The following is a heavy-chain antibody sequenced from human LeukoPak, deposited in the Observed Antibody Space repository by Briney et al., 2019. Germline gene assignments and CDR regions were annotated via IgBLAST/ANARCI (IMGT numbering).Heavy chain of an antibody. CDR2: IWFDGSNK. V-gene: IGHV3-33*01. D-gene: IGHD3-3*01. CDR1: GFTFSSYG. Sequence: GRSLRLSCAASGFTFSSYGMHWVRQAPGKGLEWVAIIWFDGSNKYYADSVKGRFTISRDNSKNTLYLQMNSLRAEDTAVYYCASASAYDLLSGSFDYWGQGTLVTVPS. J-gene: IGHJ4*02. CDR3: ASASAYDLLSGSFDY.